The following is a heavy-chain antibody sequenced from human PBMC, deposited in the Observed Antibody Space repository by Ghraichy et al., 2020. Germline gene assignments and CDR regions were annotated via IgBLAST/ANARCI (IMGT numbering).Heavy chain of an antibody. CDR2: IKTNSEGGAT. CDR3: TTFSTTNGSDF. J-gene: IGHJ4*02. V-gene: IGHV3-15*05. Sequence: GGSLRLSCAASGFIFNAAWMNWVRLVPGKGLEWVGRIKTNSEGGATDFAAPVRGRFTISRDDSKNTAYLQMNSLKSEDTAIYYCTTFSTTNGSDFWGQGTQVTVSS. CDR1: GFIFNAAW. D-gene: IGHD2/OR15-2a*01.